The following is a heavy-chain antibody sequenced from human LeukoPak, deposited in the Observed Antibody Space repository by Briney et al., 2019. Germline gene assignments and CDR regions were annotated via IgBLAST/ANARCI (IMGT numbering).Heavy chain of an antibody. V-gene: IGHV3-23*01. CDR3: AKYLTARGPPYALDV. CDR1: EFTFSSYA. D-gene: IGHD1-14*01. CDR2: ITVSGGTT. J-gene: IGHJ6*02. Sequence: GGSLRLSCAASEFTFSSYAMQWVRQAPRKALEWVSGITVSGGTTYYTNSVKGRFTISRDNSKNTLYLQTNSLRAEDTAVYYCAKYLTARGPPYALDVWGQGTTVTVSS.